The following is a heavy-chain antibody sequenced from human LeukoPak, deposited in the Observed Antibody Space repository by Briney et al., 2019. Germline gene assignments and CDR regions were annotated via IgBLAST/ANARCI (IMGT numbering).Heavy chain of an antibody. CDR2: ISSSSSAI. CDR1: GFTFSSYA. CDR3: ARDLSYYVSGSPVGY. Sequence: PGGSLRLSCAASGFTFSSYAMNWVRQAPGKGLEWVSSISSSSSAIYYADSMKGRFTISRDNAKNSLYLQMNSLRAEDTAVYFCARDLSYYVSGSPVGYWGQGTLVTVSS. J-gene: IGHJ4*02. V-gene: IGHV3-48*04. D-gene: IGHD3-10*01.